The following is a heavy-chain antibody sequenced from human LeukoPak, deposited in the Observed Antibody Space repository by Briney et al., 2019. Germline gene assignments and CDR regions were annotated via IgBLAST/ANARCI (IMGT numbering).Heavy chain of an antibody. CDR3: ARAFSGYHDGDWFDP. D-gene: IGHD5-12*01. CDR1: GFTFDDYG. V-gene: IGHV3-20*04. Sequence: GGSLRLSCAASGFTFDDYGMSWVRQAPGKGLEWVSGINWNGGSTGYADSVKGRFTISRDNAKNSLYLQMNSLRAEDTALYYCARAFSGYHDGDWFDPWGQGTLVTVSS. J-gene: IGHJ5*02. CDR2: INWNGGST.